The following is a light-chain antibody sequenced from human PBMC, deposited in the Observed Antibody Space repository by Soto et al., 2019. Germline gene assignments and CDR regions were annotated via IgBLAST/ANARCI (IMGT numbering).Light chain of an antibody. CDR1: QNIHTF. V-gene: IGKV1-39*01. CDR2: GGS. CDR3: QQSYNIPFT. Sequence: DFQLTQSPSSLVEPVEGRVTITCRAIQNIHTFLNWYKQKPGKAPQVLIYGGSALQGGVPSRFSGSGSGTDFTLTISSLQPEDFASYFCQQSYNIPFTFGPGTRVDI. J-gene: IGKJ3*01.